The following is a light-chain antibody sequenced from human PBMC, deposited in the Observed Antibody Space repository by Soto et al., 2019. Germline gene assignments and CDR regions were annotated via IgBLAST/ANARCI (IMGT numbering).Light chain of an antibody. CDR3: QQYNSYSWT. CDR1: QSISSW. Sequence: DIQMTQPPSTLSASVGDRVTITCRASQSISSWLAWYQQKPGKAPNLLIYDASSLESGVPSRFSGSGSGTEFTLTISSLQPDDFATYYCQQYNSYSWTFGQGTKVEIK. CDR2: DAS. V-gene: IGKV1-5*01. J-gene: IGKJ1*01.